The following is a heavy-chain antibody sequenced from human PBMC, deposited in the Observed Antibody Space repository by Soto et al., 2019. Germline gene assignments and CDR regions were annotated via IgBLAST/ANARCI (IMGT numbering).Heavy chain of an antibody. J-gene: IGHJ6*03. Sequence: PGGSLILSCAASGFTFSSYSMNWVRQAPGKGLEWVSYISSSSSTIYYADSVKGRFTISRDNAKNSLYLQINSLREEENAVYYRARVGPDEGYCTNGVCPKGYYYYYMDVWGKGTTVTVTS. CDR1: GFTFSSYS. CDR2: ISSSSSTI. CDR3: ARVGPDEGYCTNGVCPKGYYYYYMDV. D-gene: IGHD2-8*01. V-gene: IGHV3-48*02.